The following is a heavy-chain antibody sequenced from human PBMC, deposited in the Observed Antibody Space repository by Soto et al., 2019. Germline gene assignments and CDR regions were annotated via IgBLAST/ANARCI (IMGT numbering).Heavy chain of an antibody. CDR1: GYTFTSYG. Sequence: QVQLLQSGAEVKKPGASVKVSCKASGYTFTSYGIRWVRQAPGQGLEWMGWINPYNGNTNYAQKLQGRVTMTTDTSTNTAYMELRSLRPDDTAVYYYASDWFGIDYWGQGTLVTVSS. CDR2: INPYNGNT. J-gene: IGHJ4*02. CDR3: ASDWFGIDY. D-gene: IGHD3-16*01. V-gene: IGHV1-18*01.